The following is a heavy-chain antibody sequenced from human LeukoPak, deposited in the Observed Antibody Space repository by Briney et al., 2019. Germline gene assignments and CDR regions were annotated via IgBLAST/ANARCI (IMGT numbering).Heavy chain of an antibody. V-gene: IGHV3-30*02. CDR3: ARDLGYSSLDY. D-gene: IGHD5-18*01. CDR1: GFTFSNYG. J-gene: IGHJ4*02. CDR2: LQNHGGDI. Sequence: GGSLRLSCAASGFTFSNYGMHWVRQAPDKGLEWVAFLQNHGGDIHYADSVKGRFTISRDNSKNTLYLQMNSLRAEYTAVYYCARDLGYSSLDYWGQGTLVTVSS.